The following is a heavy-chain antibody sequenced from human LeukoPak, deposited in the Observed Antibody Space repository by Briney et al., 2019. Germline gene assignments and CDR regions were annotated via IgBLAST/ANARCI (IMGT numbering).Heavy chain of an antibody. D-gene: IGHD4-11*01. V-gene: IGHV4-34*01. J-gene: IGHJ4*02. CDR3: ARDSPYSPHDS. CDR2: INRYGSA. CDR1: GGSFNTFY. Sequence: SETLSLTCAVYGGSFNTFYWSWIRQPPGKGLEWIGQINRYGSANYNPSLKSRVAISLGTSKNQFSLKVTSVTAADTAVYYCARDSPYSPHDSWGQGTLVTVPS.